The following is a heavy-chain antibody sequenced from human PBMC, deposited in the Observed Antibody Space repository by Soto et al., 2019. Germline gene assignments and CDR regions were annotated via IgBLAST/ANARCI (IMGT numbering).Heavy chain of an antibody. V-gene: IGHV1-18*01. CDR2: INPHTGNT. CDR3: ARGRAAVFAPAHFVYYGLDL. D-gene: IGHD3-3*01. J-gene: IGHJ6*02. CDR1: GYTFKSSG. Sequence: QIQLMKSGPAVEKPGASVRVSCTASGYTFKSSGITWVRQAPGQGLELLGRINPHTGNTKSLQRLQARITMTTDTSSNTADLDVRSLRSDDTAIYFCARGRAAVFAPAHFVYYGLDLWGQGTSVTVSS.